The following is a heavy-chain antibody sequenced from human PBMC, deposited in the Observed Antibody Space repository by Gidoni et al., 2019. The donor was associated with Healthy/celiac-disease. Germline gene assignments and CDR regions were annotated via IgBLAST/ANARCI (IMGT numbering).Heavy chain of an antibody. Sequence: QVQLVESGGGVVQPGRSLRLSCAASGFSFSGYAMHWVRQAPGKGLEWVAVISYDGTNKFYADSVKGRFTISRDNSKNTVNLQMNSLSAEDTAVYYCARDQTGTPDYWGQGTLVTVSS. V-gene: IGHV3-30-3*01. CDR1: GFSFSGYA. CDR3: ARDQTGTPDY. J-gene: IGHJ4*02. D-gene: IGHD1-1*01. CDR2: ISYDGTNK.